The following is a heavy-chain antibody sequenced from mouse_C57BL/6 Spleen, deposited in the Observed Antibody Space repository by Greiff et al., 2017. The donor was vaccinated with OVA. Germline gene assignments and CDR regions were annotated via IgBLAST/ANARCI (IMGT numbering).Heavy chain of an antibody. J-gene: IGHJ3*01. CDR3: VLSTTVVARGSY. D-gene: IGHD1-1*01. Sequence: QVQLQQSGAELVKPGASVKISCKASGYAFSSYWMNWVKQRPGKGLEWIGQIYPGDGDTNYNGKFKGKATLTADKSSSTAYMQLSSLTSEDSAVYFCVLSTTVVARGSYWGQGTLVTVSA. CDR1: GYAFSSYW. CDR2: IYPGDGDT. V-gene: IGHV1-80*01.